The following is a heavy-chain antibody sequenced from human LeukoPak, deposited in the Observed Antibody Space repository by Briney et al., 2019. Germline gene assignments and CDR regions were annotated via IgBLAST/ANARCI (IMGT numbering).Heavy chain of an antibody. Sequence: GGSLRLSCAASGFTFSSYAMSWVRQAPWKWLEWVSAISGSGGSTYYADSVKERFTIYRDNSKNTLYLQMTRLRAEDTAVYYCASEPWYYYDSSGFTLPFDYWGQGTLVTVSS. CDR3: ASEPWYYYDSSGFTLPFDY. V-gene: IGHV3-23*01. D-gene: IGHD3-22*01. J-gene: IGHJ4*02. CDR2: ISGSGGST. CDR1: GFTFSSYA.